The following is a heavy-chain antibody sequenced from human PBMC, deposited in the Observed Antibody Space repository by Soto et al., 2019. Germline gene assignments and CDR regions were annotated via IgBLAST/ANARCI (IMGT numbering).Heavy chain of an antibody. CDR2: IYSSGSP. D-gene: IGHD3-22*01. CDR3: AREYYYDSSGIGFDP. Sequence: SETLSLTCTVSGGSTSGLYWSWIRQPPGKGLEWIGYIYSSGSPHHNPSLKSRVIISEDRSKNQIYLKLNSVTAADTAVYYCAREYYYDSSGIGFDPWGPGTLVTVSS. J-gene: IGHJ5*02. CDR1: GGSTSGLY. V-gene: IGHV4-59*11.